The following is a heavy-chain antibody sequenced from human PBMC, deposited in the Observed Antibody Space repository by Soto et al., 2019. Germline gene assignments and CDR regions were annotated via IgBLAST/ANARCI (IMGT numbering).Heavy chain of an antibody. CDR2: IYWDDDK. CDR3: AHRTTTVTWWFDP. V-gene: IGHV2-5*02. Sequence: QITLKESGPTLVKPTQTLTLTCTFSGFSLTTSGVGVGWIRQPPGKALEWLALIYWDDDKRYSPPLKSRLTTTTDTSKTPVVLTMTNMDPAATATYFCAHRTTTVTWWFDPWGQGTLVTVSS. J-gene: IGHJ5*02. CDR1: GFSLTTSGVG. D-gene: IGHD4-17*01.